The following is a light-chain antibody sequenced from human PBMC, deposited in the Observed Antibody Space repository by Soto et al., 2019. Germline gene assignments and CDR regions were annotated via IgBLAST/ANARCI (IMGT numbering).Light chain of an antibody. Sequence: QSVLTQPPSVSAAPGQKVTISCSGSSSNIGNNYVSWYQQLPGTAPKLLIYDNNKRPSGIPDRFSGSKSGTSATLGITGLQTGDEADYYCGTWDSSLTRVVFGGGTKLTV. V-gene: IGLV1-51*01. CDR2: DNN. CDR1: SSNIGNNY. CDR3: GTWDSSLTRVV. J-gene: IGLJ2*01.